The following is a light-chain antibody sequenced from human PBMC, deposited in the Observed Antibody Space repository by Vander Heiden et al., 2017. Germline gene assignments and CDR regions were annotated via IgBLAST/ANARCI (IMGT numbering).Light chain of an antibody. J-gene: IGLJ2*01. CDR2: DDN. V-gene: IGLV3-21*02. CDR1: YIESKS. Sequence: SYVLTQPPSASVAPGQTASILCGGRYIESKSVQWYQQRPGQAPLLVVYDDNDRPSGIPERFSGSNSGNTATLIITGVEAGDEGDYFCQVWDGGSDLLVVFGGGTKLTVL. CDR3: QVWDGGSDLLVV.